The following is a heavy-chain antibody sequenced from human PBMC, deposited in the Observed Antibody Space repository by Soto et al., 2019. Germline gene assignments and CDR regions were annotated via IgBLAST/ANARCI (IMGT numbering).Heavy chain of an antibody. Sequence: VQLVESGGGLVKPGGSLRLSCAASGFTFSSYSMNWVRQAPGKGLEWVSSISSSSSYIYYADSVKGRFTISRDNAKNSLYLQMNSLRAEDTAVYYCARDGGVAVAGPTDYWGQGTLVTVSS. V-gene: IGHV3-21*01. D-gene: IGHD6-19*01. CDR2: ISSSSSYI. J-gene: IGHJ4*02. CDR3: ARDGGVAVAGPTDY. CDR1: GFTFSSYS.